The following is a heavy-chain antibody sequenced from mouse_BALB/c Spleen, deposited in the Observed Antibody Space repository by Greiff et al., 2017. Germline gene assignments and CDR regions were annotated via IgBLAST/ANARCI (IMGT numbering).Heavy chain of an antibody. Sequence: QVQLQQSGAELAKPGASVKMSCKASGYTFTSYWMHWVKQRPGQGLEWIGYINPSTGYTEYNQKFKDKATLTADKSSSTAYMQLSSLTSEDSAVYYCARWDGYLTWGFAYWGQGTLVTVSA. V-gene: IGHV1-7*01. CDR2: INPSTGYT. CDR3: ARWDGYLTWGFAY. D-gene: IGHD2-3*01. J-gene: IGHJ3*01. CDR1: GYTFTSYW.